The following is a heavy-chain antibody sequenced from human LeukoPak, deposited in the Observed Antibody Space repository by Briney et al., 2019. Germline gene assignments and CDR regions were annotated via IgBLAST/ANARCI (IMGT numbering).Heavy chain of an antibody. D-gene: IGHD3-22*01. Sequence: GGSLRLSCAASGFTFSSYEMNWVRQAPGKGLEWVSYISSSGSTICYADSVKGRFTISRDNAKNTLYLQMNSLRAEDTAVYYCAKTDSSGYSEPFDYWGQGTLVTVSS. CDR3: AKTDSSGYSEPFDY. J-gene: IGHJ4*02. V-gene: IGHV3-48*03. CDR1: GFTFSSYE. CDR2: ISSSGSTI.